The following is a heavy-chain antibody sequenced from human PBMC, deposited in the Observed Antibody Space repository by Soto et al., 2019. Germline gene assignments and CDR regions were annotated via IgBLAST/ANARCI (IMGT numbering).Heavy chain of an antibody. J-gene: IGHJ6*03. CDR2: IQSGGTT. D-gene: IGHD2-15*01. V-gene: IGHV3-66*01. Sequence: EVQLVESGGGLVQPGGSLRLSCAASGFTVSSKYMSWVRQAPGKGLEWVSLIQSGGTTYYADSVKGRFTISRDSSKNMLHRQMGSLRAEDTAVYYCARDDILCSGGSCYGVPMDFWGKGTTVTVSS. CDR3: ARDDILCSGGSCYGVPMDF. CDR1: GFTVSSKY.